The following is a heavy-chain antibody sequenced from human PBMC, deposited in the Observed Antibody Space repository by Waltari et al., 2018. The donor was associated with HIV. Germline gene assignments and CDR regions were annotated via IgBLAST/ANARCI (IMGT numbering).Heavy chain of an antibody. CDR1: GCNFGKYL. D-gene: IGHD3-22*01. CDR3: TRGAIYSSGPFDAFDV. Sequence: VESGGGVAQPGESRKLSWRGSGCNFGKYLMSWVRQPPGKGLEWLANVKEDGTEEYYLESMKGRFTIYRENDKSTMYLQMDNLRVDDTAMYHCTRGAIYSSGPFDAFDVWGPGTSVVVSS. CDR2: VKEDGTEE. J-gene: IGHJ3*01. V-gene: IGHV3-7*03.